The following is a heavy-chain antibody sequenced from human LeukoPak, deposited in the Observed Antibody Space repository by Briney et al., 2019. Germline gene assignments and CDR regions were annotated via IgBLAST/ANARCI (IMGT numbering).Heavy chain of an antibody. CDR3: ARPSVVFGLMYYMDV. Sequence: ASVKVSCKASGYTFTGYYMHWVRQAPGQGLEWMGWINPNSGGTNYAQKFQGRVTMTRDTSISTAYMELGRLRSDDTAVYYCARPSVVFGLMYYMDVWGKGTTVTVSS. CDR1: GYTFTGYY. V-gene: IGHV1-2*02. D-gene: IGHD3/OR15-3a*01. CDR2: INPNSGGT. J-gene: IGHJ6*03.